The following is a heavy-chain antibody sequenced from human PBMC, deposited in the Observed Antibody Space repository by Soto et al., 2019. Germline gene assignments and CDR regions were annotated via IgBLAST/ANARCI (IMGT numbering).Heavy chain of an antibody. V-gene: IGHV3-21*01. J-gene: IGHJ6*03. CDR1: GFTFSSYS. CDR3: ARDHLFGGDCSSTSCSPVGYYMDV. CDR2: ISSSSSYI. D-gene: IGHD2-2*01. Sequence: GGSLRLSCAASGFTFSSYSMNWVRQAPGKGLEWVSSISSSSSYIYYEDSVKGRFTISRDNAKNSRYLQMNSLRAEDTAVYYCARDHLFGGDCSSTSCSPVGYYMDVWGKGTTVTVSS.